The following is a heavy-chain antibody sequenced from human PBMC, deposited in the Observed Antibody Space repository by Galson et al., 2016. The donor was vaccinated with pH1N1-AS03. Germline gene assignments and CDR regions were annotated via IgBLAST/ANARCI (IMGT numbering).Heavy chain of an antibody. D-gene: IGHD1-26*01. CDR3: SRETIRAGEFDL. Sequence: SLRLSCAASGFTFSSHSMHWARQAPDEGLEWVAGISYHGNNKFYAHSVKGRFTISRDSLQNTLDLQVNSLSAEDSAVYFLSRETIRAGEFDLWGRGAVVTVSS. J-gene: IGHJ3*01. V-gene: IGHV3-30-3*01. CDR2: ISYHGNNK. CDR1: GFTFSSHS.